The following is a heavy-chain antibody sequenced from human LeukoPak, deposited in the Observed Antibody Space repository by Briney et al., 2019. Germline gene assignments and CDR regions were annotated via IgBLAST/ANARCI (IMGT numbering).Heavy chain of an antibody. V-gene: IGHV1-69*04. CDR3: GREIVGVGFGDY. Sequence: GASVKVSCKASGGTFSSYAISWVRQAPGQGLEWMGRIIPILGIANYAQKFQGRVTITADKSTSTAYMELSSLRSEDTAVYYCGREIVGVGFGDYWGQGTLVTVSS. D-gene: IGHD3-16*01. CDR2: IIPILGIA. CDR1: GGTFSSYA. J-gene: IGHJ4*02.